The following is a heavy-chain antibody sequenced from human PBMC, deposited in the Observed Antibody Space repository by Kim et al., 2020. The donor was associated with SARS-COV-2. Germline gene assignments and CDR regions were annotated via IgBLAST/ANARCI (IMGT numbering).Heavy chain of an antibody. CDR1: GGSFSGYY. V-gene: IGHV4-34*01. CDR3: ARFKEEVSMIVVVISAVSSYVVY. D-gene: IGHD3-22*01. CDR2: INHSGST. J-gene: IGHJ4*03. Sequence: SETLSLTCAVYGGSFSGYYWSWIRQPPGKGLEWIGEINHSGSTNYNPSLKSRVTISVDTSKNQFSLKLSSVTAADTADYYCARFKEEVSMIVVVISAVSSYVVYWRRGTRVTVSS.